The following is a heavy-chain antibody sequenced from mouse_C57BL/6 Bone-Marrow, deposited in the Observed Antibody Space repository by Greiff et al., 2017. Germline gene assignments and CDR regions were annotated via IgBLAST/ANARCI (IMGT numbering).Heavy chain of an antibody. Sequence: QVQLQQPGAELVKPGASVKLSCKASGYTFTSYWMQWVKQRPGQGLEWIGEIDPSDSYTNYNQKFKGKATLTVDTSSSTAYMQLSSLTSEDSAVYYCAREGITTVVATPPWFAYWGQGTLVNVSA. J-gene: IGHJ3*01. CDR1: GYTFTSYW. CDR2: IDPSDSYT. D-gene: IGHD1-1*01. CDR3: AREGITTVVATPPWFAY. V-gene: IGHV1-50*01.